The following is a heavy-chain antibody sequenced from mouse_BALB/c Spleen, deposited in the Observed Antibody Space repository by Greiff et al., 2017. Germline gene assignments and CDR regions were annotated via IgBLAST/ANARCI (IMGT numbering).Heavy chain of an antibody. J-gene: IGHJ2*01. D-gene: IGHD1-1*02. CDR2: ISNLAYSI. V-gene: IGHV5-15*02. CDR3: ARDGSHYFDY. CDR1: GFTFSDYG. Sequence: EVKLMESGGGLVQPGGSRKLSCAASGFTFSDYGMAWVRQAPGKGPEWVAFISNLAYSIYYADTVTGRFTISRENAKNTLYLAMSRLRSEDTAMYYCARDGSHYFDYWGQGTTLTVSS.